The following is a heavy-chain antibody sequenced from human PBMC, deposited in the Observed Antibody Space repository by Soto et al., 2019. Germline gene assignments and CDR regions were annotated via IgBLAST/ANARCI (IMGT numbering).Heavy chain of an antibody. Sequence: ASVKVSCKASGYTFTGYYMHWVRQAPGQGLEWMGWIHPNRGCTKYAQKFKGWVTMTRDTSISTAYMEMCRLRSDGTVVYYSARDYYGSGSYYNGFDYWGQGTLVTVSA. J-gene: IGHJ4*02. CDR2: IHPNRGCT. V-gene: IGHV1-2*04. CDR3: ARDYYGSGSYYNGFDY. CDR1: GYTFTGYY. D-gene: IGHD3-10*01.